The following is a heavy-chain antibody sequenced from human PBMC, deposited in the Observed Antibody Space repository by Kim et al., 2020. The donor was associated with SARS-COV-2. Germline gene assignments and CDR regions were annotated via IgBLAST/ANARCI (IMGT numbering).Heavy chain of an antibody. Sequence: SETLSLTCAVYGGSFSGYYWSWIRQPPGKGLEWIGEINHSGSTNYNPSLKSRVTISVDTSKNQFSLKLSSVTAADTAVYYCARGGLGYCSSTSCYTRYYYGMDVWGQGTTVTVSS. CDR3: ARGGLGYCSSTSCYTRYYYGMDV. J-gene: IGHJ6*02. CDR2: INHSGST. CDR1: GGSFSGYY. V-gene: IGHV4-34*01. D-gene: IGHD2-2*02.